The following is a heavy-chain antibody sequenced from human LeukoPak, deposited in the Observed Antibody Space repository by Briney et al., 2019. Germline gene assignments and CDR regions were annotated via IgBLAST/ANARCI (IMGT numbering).Heavy chain of an antibody. CDR3: AKDMVGATYPDYYYYYMDV. CDR2: INWNGGST. CDR1: GFTFDDYG. Sequence: GGSLRLSCAASGFTFDDYGMSWVRQAPGKGLEWVSGINWNGGSTGYADSVKGRFTISRDNSKNTLYLQMNSLRAEDTAVYYCAKDMVGATYPDYYYYYMDVWGKGTTVTISS. D-gene: IGHD1-26*01. J-gene: IGHJ6*03. V-gene: IGHV3-20*04.